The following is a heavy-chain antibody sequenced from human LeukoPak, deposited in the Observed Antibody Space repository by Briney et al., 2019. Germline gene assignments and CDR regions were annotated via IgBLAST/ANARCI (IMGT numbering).Heavy chain of an antibody. D-gene: IGHD3-3*01. J-gene: IGHJ4*02. V-gene: IGHV3-53*01. CDR2: ISRRADST. CDR1: GFTVSSNY. CDR3: AKASFYYDFWSGPFAS. Sequence: GGSLRLSCAASGFTVSSNYMSWVRQAPGKGLEWVAAISRRADSTYYADSVKGRLTISRDNAKSSLFLQMNSLRAEDTAVYYCAKASFYYDFWSGPFASWGQGSLVVVSS.